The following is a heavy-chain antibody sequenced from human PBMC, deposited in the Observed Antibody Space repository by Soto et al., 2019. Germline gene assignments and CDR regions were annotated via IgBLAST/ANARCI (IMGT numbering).Heavy chain of an antibody. D-gene: IGHD1-26*01. CDR1: GSTVSSSY. CDR3: ARESIVGATNTFDY. Sequence: GGSLRLSCAASGSTVSSSYMSWVRQAPGKGLEWVSTIYSGGSTYYADSVKGRFTISRDNSKNTLYLQMNSLRAEDTAVYYCARESIVGATNTFDYWGQGTLVTVSS. CDR2: IYSGGST. V-gene: IGHV3-66*01. J-gene: IGHJ4*02.